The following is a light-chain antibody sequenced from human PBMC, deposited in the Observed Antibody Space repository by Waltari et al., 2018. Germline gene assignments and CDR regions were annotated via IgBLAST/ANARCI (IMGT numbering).Light chain of an antibody. J-gene: IGLJ2*01. Sequence: QSSLTQPASVSGSPGQSITIPCTGTTSHLGRYNLVSWYQHHPCKAPKLMIYEVTKRPSGVSHRFSCSKSGNTASLTISGLQPEDEADYYCCSYAGSSSVIFGGGTKVSVL. CDR1: TSHLGRYNL. CDR3: CSYAGSSSVI. V-gene: IGLV2-23*02. CDR2: EVT.